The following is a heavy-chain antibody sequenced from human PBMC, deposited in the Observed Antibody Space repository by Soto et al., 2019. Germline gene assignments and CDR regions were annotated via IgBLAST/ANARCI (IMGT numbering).Heavy chain of an antibody. CDR1: GPTLIELS. Sequence: GASVKVSCKLSGPTLIELSIHWVRQAPGKGLEWMGGFDDEDGETIYAPRFQGRVTMTEDTDSNTAYMQMNSLRSEDTAVYFCAARRSWSGVTSWGQGTLVTVSS. CDR2: FDDEDGET. CDR3: AARRSWSGVTS. V-gene: IGHV1-24*01. D-gene: IGHD3-3*01. J-gene: IGHJ4*02.